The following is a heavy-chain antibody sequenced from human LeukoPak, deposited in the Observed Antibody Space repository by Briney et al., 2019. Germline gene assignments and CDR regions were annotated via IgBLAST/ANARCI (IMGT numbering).Heavy chain of an antibody. CDR2: IKQDGSEK. D-gene: IGHD3-22*01. V-gene: IGHV3-7*01. CDR1: GFTFSSYW. CDR3: ARGLYYYDSSGYSEYFQH. Sequence: GGPLRLSCAASGFTFSSYWMSWVRQAPGKGLEWVANIKQDGSEKYYVDSVKGRFTISRDNAKNSLYLQMNSLRAEDTAVYYCARGLYYYDSSGYSEYFQHWGQGTLVTVSS. J-gene: IGHJ1*01.